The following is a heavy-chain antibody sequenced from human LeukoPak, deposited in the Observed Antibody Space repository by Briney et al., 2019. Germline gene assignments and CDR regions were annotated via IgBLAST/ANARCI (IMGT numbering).Heavy chain of an antibody. Sequence: SETLSLTCTVSGYSISSGYHWGWIRQPPGKGLEWIGSIFHIGSTYYNPSLKSRVTISVDTSKNQFSLKLRSVTAADTAVYYCARVVQSTDSSGFYLPEYFQHWGQGTLVTVSS. J-gene: IGHJ1*01. CDR3: ARVVQSTDSSGFYLPEYFQH. D-gene: IGHD3-22*01. V-gene: IGHV4-38-2*02. CDR2: IFHIGST. CDR1: GYSISSGYH.